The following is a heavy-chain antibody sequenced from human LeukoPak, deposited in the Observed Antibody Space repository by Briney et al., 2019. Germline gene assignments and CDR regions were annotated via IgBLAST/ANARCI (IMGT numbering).Heavy chain of an antibody. J-gene: IGHJ4*02. CDR1: GGTFSSYA. V-gene: IGHV1-69*04. CDR3: ARAMVRGVRVLGY. CDR2: IIPILGIA. D-gene: IGHD3-10*01. Sequence: SVKVSCKASGGTFSSYAISWVRQAPGQGLEWMGRIIPILGIANYAQKFQGRVTITADKSTSTAYMELSSLRSEDTAVYYCARAMVRGVRVLGYWGQGTLVTVSS.